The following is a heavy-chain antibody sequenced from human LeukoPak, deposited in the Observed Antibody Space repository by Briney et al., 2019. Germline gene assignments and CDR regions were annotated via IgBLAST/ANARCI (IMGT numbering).Heavy chain of an antibody. CDR1: GFTFSSYA. CDR2: ISGSGGST. Sequence: GGSLRLSCAASGFTFSSYAMSWVRQAPGKGLEWVSAISGSGGSTYYADSVKGRFTISRDNSRNTLYLQMNSLRAEDTAVYYCAKDGSDSSGYYDYWGQGTLVTVSS. CDR3: AKDGSDSSGYYDY. V-gene: IGHV3-23*01. D-gene: IGHD3-22*01. J-gene: IGHJ4*02.